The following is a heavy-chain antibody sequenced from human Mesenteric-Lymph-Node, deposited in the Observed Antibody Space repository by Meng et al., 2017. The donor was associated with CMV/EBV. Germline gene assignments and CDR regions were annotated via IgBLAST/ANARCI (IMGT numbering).Heavy chain of an antibody. CDR3: ARDRNSYYYNFDY. J-gene: IGHJ4*02. V-gene: IGHV3-11*01. Sequence: GGSLRLSCAASGFTFSDYYMSWIRQAPGKGLEWVSYISSSGSTIYYADSVKGRFTISRDNAKDSLYLQMNSLRAEDTAVYYCARDRNSYYYNFDYWGQGTLVTVSS. CDR2: ISSSGSTI. CDR1: GFTFSDYY. D-gene: IGHD3-22*01.